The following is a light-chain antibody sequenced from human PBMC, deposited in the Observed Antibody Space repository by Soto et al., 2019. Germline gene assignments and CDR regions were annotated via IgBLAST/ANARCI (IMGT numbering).Light chain of an antibody. CDR3: QQYNSYRT. CDR1: QSISIW. J-gene: IGKJ4*01. V-gene: IGKV1-5*01. Sequence: DIQLTQFPSTLSASVGDRVTITCRARQSISIWLAWYQQKPGKAPKLLIYDASILASGVPSRFSGSGSGTEFTLTISSLQPDDFATYYCQQYNSYRTFGRGTKVDIK. CDR2: DAS.